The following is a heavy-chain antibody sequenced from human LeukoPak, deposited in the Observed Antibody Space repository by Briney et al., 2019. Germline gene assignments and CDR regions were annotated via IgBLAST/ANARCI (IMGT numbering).Heavy chain of an antibody. D-gene: IGHD1-26*01. CDR1: GFIFDDYG. Sequence: GGSLRLSCAAFGFIFDDYGMSWVRQAPGKGLEWVSGINWNGGSTGYADSVKGRFTISRDNAKNSLYLQMNSLRAEDTALYYCARGGSYLSAFDIWGQGTMVTVSS. V-gene: IGHV3-20*04. J-gene: IGHJ3*02. CDR2: INWNGGST. CDR3: ARGGSYLSAFDI.